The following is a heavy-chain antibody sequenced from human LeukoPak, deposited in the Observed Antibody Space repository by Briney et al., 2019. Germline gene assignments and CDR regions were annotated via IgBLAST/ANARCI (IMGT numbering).Heavy chain of an antibody. CDR2: MSGSGDST. CDR3: AKGKIISIFGVATDY. J-gene: IGHJ4*02. V-gene: IGHV3-23*01. CDR1: GFAFSNYA. D-gene: IGHD3-3*02. Sequence: AGGSLRLSCAASGFAFSNYAMNWVRQPPGKGLEWVSVMSGSGDSTYYADSVKGRFTISRDNSKNTLYLQMNSLRVEDTAIYYCAKGKIISIFGVATDYWGQGTLVTVSS.